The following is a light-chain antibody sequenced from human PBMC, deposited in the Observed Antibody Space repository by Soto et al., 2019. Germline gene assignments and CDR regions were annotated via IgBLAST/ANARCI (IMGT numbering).Light chain of an antibody. J-gene: IGKJ4*01. Sequence: DVQMTQSPLAMSASVGDSVTITCRASQDISNALAWFREKPGKVPERLIYDTSTLQSGVPSRFSGSGSGTDFTLTISGLQPEDFATYYCLQHRYYPLTFGGGTKVEI. CDR2: DTS. CDR1: QDISNA. CDR3: LQHRYYPLT. V-gene: IGKV1-17*03.